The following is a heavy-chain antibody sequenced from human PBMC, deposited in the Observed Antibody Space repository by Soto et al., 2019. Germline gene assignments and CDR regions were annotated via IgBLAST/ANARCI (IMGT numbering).Heavy chain of an antibody. CDR2: IYWDDDK. CDR1: GFSLSTSGVG. Sequence: QITLKESGPTLVKPTQTLTLTCTFSGFSLSTSGVGVGWIRQPPGKALEWLALIYWDDDKRYSPSLKSRLTIPKDTSKNQVVLTMTTMDPVDTATYYCAHSTGHLYYFDYWGQGTLVTVSS. V-gene: IGHV2-5*02. J-gene: IGHJ4*02. CDR3: AHSTGHLYYFDY.